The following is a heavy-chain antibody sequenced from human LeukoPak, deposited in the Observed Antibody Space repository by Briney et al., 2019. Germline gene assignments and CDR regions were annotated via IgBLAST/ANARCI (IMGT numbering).Heavy chain of an antibody. D-gene: IGHD3-10*01. Sequence: PSETLSLTCAVYGGSFSGYYWSWIRQPPGKGLEWVGEINHSGSTNYNPALKSRVTMSVDTSKNQFSLKLSSVTAADTAVYYCARDQSYYGSGSYFLFDSWGQGTLVTVSP. CDR2: INHSGST. J-gene: IGHJ4*02. CDR1: GGSFSGYY. V-gene: IGHV4-34*01. CDR3: ARDQSYYGSGSYFLFDS.